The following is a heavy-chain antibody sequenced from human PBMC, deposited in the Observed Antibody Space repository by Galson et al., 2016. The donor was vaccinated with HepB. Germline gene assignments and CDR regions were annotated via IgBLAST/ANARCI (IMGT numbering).Heavy chain of an antibody. J-gene: IGHJ5*02. D-gene: IGHD3-10*01. CDR2: INPKRGGT. V-gene: IGHV1-2*02. Sequence: SVKVSCKASEYTFTDFYIHWVRLAPGQGLEWMGWINPKRGGTDYAQKFQGRVTMTRDTSISTAYMELTRLTSDDTAIYYCVRGNILLWLDEGEIFWFDPWGQGTLVTVSS. CDR3: VRGNILLWLDEGEIFWFDP. CDR1: EYTFTDFY.